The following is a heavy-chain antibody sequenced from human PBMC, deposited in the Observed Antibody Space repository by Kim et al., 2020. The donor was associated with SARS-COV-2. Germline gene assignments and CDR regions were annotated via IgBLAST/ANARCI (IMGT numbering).Heavy chain of an antibody. J-gene: IGHJ6*02. Sequence: ASVKVSCKASGYTFTSYDINWVRQATGQGLEWMGWMNPNSGNTGYAQKFQGRVTMTRNTSISTAYMELSSLRSEDTAVYYCARCSYPKSWYYYYYGMDVWGQGTKVTVSS. CDR3: ARCSYPKSWYYYYYGMDV. CDR1: GYTFTSYD. CDR2: MNPNSGNT. V-gene: IGHV1-8*01. D-gene: IGHD2-15*01.